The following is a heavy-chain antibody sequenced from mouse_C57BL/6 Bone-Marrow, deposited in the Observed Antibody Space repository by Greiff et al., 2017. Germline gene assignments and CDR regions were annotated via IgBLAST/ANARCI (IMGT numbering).Heavy chain of an antibody. Sequence: VKLVESGPGLVQPSQSLSITCTVSGFSLTSYGVHWVRQSPGKGLEWLGVIWRGGSTDYNAAFMSRLSITKDNSTSQVFFKMNSLQADDTAIYYCAKNLGYDGRYFDVWGTGTTVTVSS. J-gene: IGHJ1*03. V-gene: IGHV2-5*01. CDR1: GFSLTSYG. CDR2: IWRGGST. D-gene: IGHD2-3*01. CDR3: AKNLGYDGRYFDV.